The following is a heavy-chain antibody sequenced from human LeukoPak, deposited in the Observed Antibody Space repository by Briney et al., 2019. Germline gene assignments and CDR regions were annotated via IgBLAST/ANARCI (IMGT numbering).Heavy chain of an antibody. D-gene: IGHD3-22*01. CDR1: GGSISAYH. J-gene: IGHJ3*02. CDR2: IYYTGST. V-gene: IGHV4-59*01. CDR3: ARDREYYYDSSGYYAFDI. Sequence: SETLSLTCTVSGGSISAYHWSWIRQPPGKGLEWIGYIYYTGSTNYNPSLKSRVTISVDTSKNQFSLKLSSVTAADTAVYYCARDREYYYDSSGYYAFDIWGQGTMVTVSS.